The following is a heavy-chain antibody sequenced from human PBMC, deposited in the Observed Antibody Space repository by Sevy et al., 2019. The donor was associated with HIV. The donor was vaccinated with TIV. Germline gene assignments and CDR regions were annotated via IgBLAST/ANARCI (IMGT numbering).Heavy chain of an antibody. J-gene: IGHJ5*02. CDR3: AREIPDYSKGGRDWFDP. CDR1: GGSVSSGSYY. Sequence: SETLSLTCIVSGGSVSSGSYYWSWIRQPPGKGLEWIGYIYYSGSTNYNPSLKSRVTISVDTSKNQFSLKLSSVTAADTAVYYCAREIPDYSKGGRDWFDPWGQGTLVTVSS. CDR2: IYYSGST. V-gene: IGHV4-61*01. D-gene: IGHD4-4*01.